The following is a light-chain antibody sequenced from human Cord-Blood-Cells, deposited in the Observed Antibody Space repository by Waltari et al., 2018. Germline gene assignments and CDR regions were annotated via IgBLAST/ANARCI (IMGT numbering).Light chain of an antibody. J-gene: IGLJ3*02. CDR1: SCNLRAGHD. V-gene: IGLV1-40*01. CDR2: GNS. CDR3: QTYDSSLSGWV. Sequence: QSVLPQPPSVSGAPGQRVPNSCPGSSCNLRAGHDVHRSPQRPGTAHKLLIYGNSNRPSGVADRFSGSKTCTTASRAITGLQAEEEADYYCQTYDSSLSGWVFGGGTKLTVL.